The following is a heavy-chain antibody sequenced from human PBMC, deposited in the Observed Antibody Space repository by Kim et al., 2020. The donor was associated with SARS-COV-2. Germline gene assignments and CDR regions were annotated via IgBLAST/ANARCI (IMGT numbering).Heavy chain of an antibody. CDR3: VKDILAVGADV. Sequence: GGSLRLSCVVSGFTFHNHAMHWVRQAPGKGLEWVAGIFWNGGGTGYADSVRGRFTISRDIAESSLYLQMKSLRTEDTALYFSVKDILAVGADVWGHGTTVTVSS. V-gene: IGHV3-9*01. J-gene: IGHJ6*02. CDR1: GFTFHNHA. CDR2: IFWNGGGT.